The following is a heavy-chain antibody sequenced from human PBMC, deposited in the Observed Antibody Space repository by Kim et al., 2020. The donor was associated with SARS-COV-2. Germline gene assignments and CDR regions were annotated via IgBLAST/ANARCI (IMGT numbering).Heavy chain of an antibody. CDR3: VREPAS. CDR2: GTSV. Sequence: GTSVNYVDSVNGRFTISRDNAKKSLSLQMNSLTPEDTAVYYCVREPASWGQGTLVTVSS. V-gene: IGHV3-11*01. J-gene: IGHJ1*01.